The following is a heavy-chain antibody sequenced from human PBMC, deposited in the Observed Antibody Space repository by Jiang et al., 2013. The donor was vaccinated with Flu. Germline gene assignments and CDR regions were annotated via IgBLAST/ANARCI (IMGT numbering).Heavy chain of an antibody. V-gene: IGHV4-59*08. J-gene: IGHJ6*02. CDR2: IHNSGTT. CDR3: ARSYCGGDCYSMFGYSYYGMDV. Sequence: ETLSLTCTVSSGSISSHYWSWIRQPPGKGLEWIGYIHNSGTTNYNPSLKSRVTISIDTSTNQFSLKLISVTAPDTAVYYCARSYCGGDCYSMFGYSYYGMDVWGQGTTVTASS. CDR1: SGSISSHY. D-gene: IGHD2-21*02.